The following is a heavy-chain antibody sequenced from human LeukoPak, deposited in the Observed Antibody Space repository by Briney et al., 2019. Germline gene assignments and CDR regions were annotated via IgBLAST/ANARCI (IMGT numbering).Heavy chain of an antibody. V-gene: IGHV1-69*04. J-gene: IGHJ4*02. CDR3: ARGGGVDILTGFQY. D-gene: IGHD3-9*01. CDR1: GGTITNYA. Sequence: SVKVSCKASGGTITNYAINWVRQAPGQGLEWMGRIIPILDVTNYAQKFQGRVTITADQSTSTAYMELGRLRSEDTAVYYCARGGGVDILTGFQYWGQGTLVTVSS. CDR2: IIPILDVT.